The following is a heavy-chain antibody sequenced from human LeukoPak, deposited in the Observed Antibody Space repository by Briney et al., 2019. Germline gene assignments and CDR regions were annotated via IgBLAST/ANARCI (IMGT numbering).Heavy chain of an antibody. CDR3: ARGGYCSSTSCLDY. V-gene: IGHV4-4*07. CDR1: GGSISSYY. J-gene: IGHJ4*02. Sequence: SETLSLTCTVSGGSISSYYWSWIRQPAGKGLEWIGRIYTSGSTNYNPSLKSRVTMSVDTSKNQFSLKLSSVTAADTAVYCCARGGYCSSTSCLDYWGQGTLVTVSS. D-gene: IGHD2-2*01. CDR2: IYTSGST.